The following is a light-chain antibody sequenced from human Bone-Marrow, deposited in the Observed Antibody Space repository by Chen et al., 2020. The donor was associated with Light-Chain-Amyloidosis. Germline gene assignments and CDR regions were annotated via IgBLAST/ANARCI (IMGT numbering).Light chain of an antibody. CDR2: GNN. V-gene: IGLV1-40*01. Sequence: SVLTQPPSVSGAPGQRVTISCTVSDSNIGTGYDVQWYQQLPGNAPKLLIYGNNNRPSGVPDRCSGSRSGTSASLAITGLQAEDEADYYCQSYDSSLIGSLFGGGTKLTVL. J-gene: IGLJ2*01. CDR1: DSNIGTGYD. CDR3: QSYDSSLIGSL.